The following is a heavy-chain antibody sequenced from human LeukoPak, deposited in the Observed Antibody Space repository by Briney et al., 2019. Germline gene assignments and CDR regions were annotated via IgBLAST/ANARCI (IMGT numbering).Heavy chain of an antibody. D-gene: IGHD3-3*01. CDR3: TRDRIASSIFGVVISPPDY. CDR2: IRSKAYGGTT. Sequence: RSLRLSCTASGFTFGDYAMSWVRQAPGKGLERVGFIRSKAYGGTTEYAASVKGRFTISRDDSKSIAHLQMNSLKTEDTAVYYCTRDRIASSIFGVVISPPDYWGQGTLVTVSS. V-gene: IGHV3-49*04. CDR1: GFTFGDYA. J-gene: IGHJ4*02.